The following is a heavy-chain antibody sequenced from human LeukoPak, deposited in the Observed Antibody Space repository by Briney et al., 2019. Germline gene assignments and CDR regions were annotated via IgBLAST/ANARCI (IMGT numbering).Heavy chain of an antibody. J-gene: IGHJ3*02. CDR2: IKSKTDGGTT. D-gene: IGHD1-26*01. V-gene: IGHV3-15*01. Sequence: GGSLRLSCAASGLTFSNAWMSWVRQAPGKGLEWVGRIKSKTDGGTTDYGAPVKGRFIISRDDSKNTLYLQMNGLKIKDTAVYYCITDPGEWEPIWGQGTTVTVSS. CDR3: ITDPGEWEPI. CDR1: GLTFSNAW.